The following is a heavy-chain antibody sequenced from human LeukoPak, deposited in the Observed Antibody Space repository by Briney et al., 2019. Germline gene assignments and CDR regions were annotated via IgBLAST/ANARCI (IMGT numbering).Heavy chain of an antibody. CDR2: IIPLLNIS. Sequence: SVKVSCKASGGNFSNYAVNWVRQAPGRGLEWMGRIIPLLNISDYAQKFQGRATITADRSTTTGYMELSSLRSDDTAVYYCARDDVHSWLPKDYWGQGTLVTVSS. CDR3: ARDDVHSWLPKDY. J-gene: IGHJ4*02. D-gene: IGHD6-19*01. CDR1: GGNFSNYA. V-gene: IGHV1-69*04.